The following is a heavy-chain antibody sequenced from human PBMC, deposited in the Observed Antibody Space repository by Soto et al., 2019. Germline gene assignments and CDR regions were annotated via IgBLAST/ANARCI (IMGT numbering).Heavy chain of an antibody. CDR1: ESTVSRDW. CDR3: WGGLGDDF. J-gene: IGHJ4*02. V-gene: IGHV3-7*01. Sequence: EVHLVESGGGLVQTGGSLRLSCAIFESTVSRDWMNWVRQAPGKGLEWVAHINQDGSGKYSVDSVTGRFTVSRDNAKKSLYLQMISLRPADTAMYYCWGGLGDDFWGQGTLVTVSS. CDR2: INQDGSGK. D-gene: IGHD3-16*01.